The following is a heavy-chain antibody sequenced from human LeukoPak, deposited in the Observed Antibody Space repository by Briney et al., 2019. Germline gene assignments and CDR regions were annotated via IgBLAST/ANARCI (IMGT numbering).Heavy chain of an antibody. Sequence: EASVKLSCKASGYTFTSYYMHWVRQAPGQGLEWMGIINPSGGSTSYAQKFKGRVTMTRDTSTNTVYMELSSLRSEDTAVYYCERTLLGVGTQGYWGQEGLVTVS. CDR2: INPSGGST. V-gene: IGHV1-46*01. CDR3: ERTLLGVGTQGY. J-gene: IGHJ4*02. CDR1: GYTFTSYY. D-gene: IGHD3-3*01.